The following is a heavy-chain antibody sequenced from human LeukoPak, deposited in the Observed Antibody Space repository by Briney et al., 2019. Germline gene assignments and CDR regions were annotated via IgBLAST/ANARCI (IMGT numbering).Heavy chain of an antibody. CDR2: ISSSGSTI. V-gene: IGHV3-48*03. J-gene: IGHJ4*02. CDR3: ARWTDTNDYGDSNLSY. Sequence: GGSLRLSCAASGFTFSSYEMNWVRQAPGKGLEWVSYISSSGSTIYYADSVKGRFTISRDNAKNSLYLQMNSLRAEDTAVYYCARWTDTNDYGDSNLSYWRQGTLVTVSS. CDR1: GFTFSSYE. D-gene: IGHD4-17*01.